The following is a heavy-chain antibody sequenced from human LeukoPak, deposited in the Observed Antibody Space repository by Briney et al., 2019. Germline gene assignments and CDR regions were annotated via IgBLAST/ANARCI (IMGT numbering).Heavy chain of an antibody. CDR1: GFTFNTYG. CDR3: AKDRSGMAYHFDL. D-gene: IGHD2-2*01. Sequence: GGSLRLSCVVSGFTFNTYGMHWVRQTPDKGLEWLALISYDGTKKWYADSVKGRFTISRDNYKNTLFLQMDSLRPEDTAIYYCAKDRSGMAYHFDLWGQGTLVTVSS. J-gene: IGHJ4*02. CDR2: ISYDGTKK. V-gene: IGHV3-30*18.